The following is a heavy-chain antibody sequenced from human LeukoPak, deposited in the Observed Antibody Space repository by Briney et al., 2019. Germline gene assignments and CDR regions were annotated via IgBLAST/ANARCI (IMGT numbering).Heavy chain of an antibody. CDR2: ISGSGGST. J-gene: IGHJ4*02. CDR1: GSTFSYYT. Sequence: GGSLRLSCAASGSTFSYYTMSWVRQAPGKGLEWVSAISGSGGSTYYADSVKGRFTISRDNSKNTLYLQMNSLRAEDTAVYYCAKNRNGAELVYWGQGTLVTVSS. V-gene: IGHV3-23*01. D-gene: IGHD1-26*01. CDR3: AKNRNGAELVY.